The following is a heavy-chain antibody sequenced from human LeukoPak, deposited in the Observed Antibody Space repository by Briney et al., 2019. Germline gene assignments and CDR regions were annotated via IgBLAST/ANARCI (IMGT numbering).Heavy chain of an antibody. Sequence: PSETLSLTCTVSGGSISSYYWSWIRQPPGKGLEWIGYIYTSGSTNYNPSLKSRVTISVDTSKNQFSLKLSSVTAADTAVYYCARHQGSSPKNFDYWGQGTLVTVSS. J-gene: IGHJ4*02. CDR2: IYTSGST. V-gene: IGHV4-4*09. D-gene: IGHD6-6*01. CDR1: GGSISSYY. CDR3: ARHQGSSPKNFDY.